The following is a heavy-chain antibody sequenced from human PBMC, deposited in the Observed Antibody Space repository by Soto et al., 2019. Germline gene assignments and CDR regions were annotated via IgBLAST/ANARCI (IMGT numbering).Heavy chain of an antibody. J-gene: IGHJ4*02. CDR2: ISGSGGST. CDR1: GFTFSSYA. CDR3: AKGRVLNLRRGYYFDY. D-gene: IGHD3-22*01. Sequence: GGSLRLSCAASGFTFSSYAMSWVRQAPGKGLEWVSAISGSGGSTYYADSVKGRFTISRDNSKNTLYLQMNSLRAEDTAVYYCAKGRVLNLRRGYYFDYWGQGTLVTVSS. V-gene: IGHV3-23*01.